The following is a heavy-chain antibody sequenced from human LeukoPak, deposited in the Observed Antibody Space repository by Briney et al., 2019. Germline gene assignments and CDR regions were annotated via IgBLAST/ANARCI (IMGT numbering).Heavy chain of an antibody. D-gene: IGHD3-16*01. CDR3: ARAELMITFGGVLNFDY. CDR2: ISAYNGNT. CDR1: GYTFTSYG. V-gene: IGHV1-18*01. Sequence: ASVKVSCKASGYTFTSYGISWVRQAPGQGLEWMGWISAYNGNTNYAQKLQGRVTMTTDTSTSTAYMELRSLRSDDTAVYYCARAELMITFGGVLNFDYWGQGTLVTVSS. J-gene: IGHJ4*02.